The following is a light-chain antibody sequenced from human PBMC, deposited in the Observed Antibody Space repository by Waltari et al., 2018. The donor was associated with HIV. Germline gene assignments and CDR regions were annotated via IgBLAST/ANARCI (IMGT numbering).Light chain of an antibody. CDR1: ALPEKY. Sequence: SYELAQPPSVSVSPGQADRITCSGAALPEKYTYWYHHKTGQAPVLVIYEDIKRPSGISERFSGSSSGTLATLTISGARVEDEADYYCYSIDNSGYHRGLFGGGTKLTVL. V-gene: IGLV3-10*01. J-gene: IGLJ2*01. CDR3: YSIDNSGYHRGL. CDR2: EDI.